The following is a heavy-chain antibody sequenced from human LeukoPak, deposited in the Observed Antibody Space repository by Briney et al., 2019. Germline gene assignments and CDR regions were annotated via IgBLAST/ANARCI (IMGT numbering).Heavy chain of an antibody. J-gene: IGHJ5*02. Sequence: TGGSLRLSCGASGFTFISYWMSWVRQAPGRGLEWVANIKQDGSEKDYVDSVKGRFTISRDNAKNSLYLQLTNLRAEDTAIYYCAKLGGTDRFDPWGQGTLVTVSS. D-gene: IGHD1-7*01. CDR1: GFTFISYW. V-gene: IGHV3-7*01. CDR3: AKLGGTDRFDP. CDR2: IKQDGSEK.